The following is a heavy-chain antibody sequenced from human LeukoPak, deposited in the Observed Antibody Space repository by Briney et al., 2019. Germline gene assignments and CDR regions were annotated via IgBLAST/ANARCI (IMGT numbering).Heavy chain of an antibody. Sequence: PSETLSLTCAVYGGSFSGYYWSWIRQPPGKGPEWIGEINHSGSTNYNPSLKSRVTISVDTSKNQFSLKLSSVTAADTAVYYCARSPNLLFDYWGQGTLVTVSS. J-gene: IGHJ4*02. CDR3: ARSPNLLFDY. CDR1: GGSFSGYY. CDR2: INHSGST. V-gene: IGHV4-34*01.